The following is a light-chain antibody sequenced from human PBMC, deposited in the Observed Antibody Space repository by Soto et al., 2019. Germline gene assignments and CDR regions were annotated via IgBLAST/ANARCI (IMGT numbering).Light chain of an antibody. J-gene: IGKJ5*01. CDR1: QTVRNNY. V-gene: IGKV3-20*01. CDR3: QQYGSSPPIN. CDR2: GAS. Sequence: EFVLTQSPGTLSLSPGERATLSCRASQTVRNNYLAWYQQKPGQAPRLLIYGASSRATGIPDRFSGSGSGTDFTLTISRLEPEDFAVYYCQQYGSSPPINFGHGTRLEIK.